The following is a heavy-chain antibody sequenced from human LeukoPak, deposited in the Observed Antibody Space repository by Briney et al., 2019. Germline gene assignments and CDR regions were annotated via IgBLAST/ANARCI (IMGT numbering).Heavy chain of an antibody. Sequence: GGSLRLSCAASGFTFSSYGMHWVRQAPGKGLEWVAFIRYDGSDKYYADSVKGRFTISRDNSKNTLYMQMNNLRAEDAAVYYCARGSKDIPAADYWGQGTLVTVSS. D-gene: IGHD2-15*01. V-gene: IGHV3-30*02. CDR3: ARGSKDIPAADY. CDR2: IRYDGSDK. J-gene: IGHJ4*02. CDR1: GFTFSSYG.